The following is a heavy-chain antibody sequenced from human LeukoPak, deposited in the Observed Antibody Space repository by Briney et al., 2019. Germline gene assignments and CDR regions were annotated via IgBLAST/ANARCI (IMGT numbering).Heavy chain of an antibody. CDR1: GFTFNNYG. D-gene: IGHD6-19*01. CDR2: IWYDGSNK. CDR3: ARDSSGWSHDAFDI. V-gene: IGHV3-33*01. J-gene: IGHJ3*02. Sequence: GGPLRLSCAASGFTFNNYGMHWVRQAPGKGLEWVAVIWYDGSNKYYAGSVKGRFTISRDNSKNTLYLQMNSLRAEDTAVYYCARDSSGWSHDAFDIWGQGTMVTVAS.